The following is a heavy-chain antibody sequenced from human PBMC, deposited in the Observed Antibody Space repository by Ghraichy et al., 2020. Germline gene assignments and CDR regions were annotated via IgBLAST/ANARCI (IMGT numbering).Heavy chain of an antibody. J-gene: IGHJ4*02. CDR2: VSPKSGGT. CDR1: GFTFSDYY. Sequence: ASVKVSCKTSGFTFSDYYMHWVRQAPGQGLEWMGWVSPKSGGTNYAPKFQGRVTMTRDTSITAIYMELNKLTSDDTAVYYCAREDPLTQVFDFWGQGALVTVSS. CDR3: AREDPLTQVFDF. V-gene: IGHV1-2*02. D-gene: IGHD2-21*02.